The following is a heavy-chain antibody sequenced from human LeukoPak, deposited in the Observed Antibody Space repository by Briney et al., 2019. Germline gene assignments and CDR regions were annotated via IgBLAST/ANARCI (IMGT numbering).Heavy chain of an antibody. CDR2: IYHSGST. CDR1: GGSISSGGYS. V-gene: IGHV4-30-2*01. J-gene: IGHJ4*02. D-gene: IGHD3-22*01. CDR3: ARREYYYDSSGYYEHSFDY. Sequence: SQTLSLTCAVSGGSISSGGYSWSWIRQPPGKGLEWIGYIYHSGSTYYNPSLKSRVTISVDTSKNQFSLKLSSVTAADTAVYYCARREYYYDSSGYYEHSFDYWGQGTLVTVSS.